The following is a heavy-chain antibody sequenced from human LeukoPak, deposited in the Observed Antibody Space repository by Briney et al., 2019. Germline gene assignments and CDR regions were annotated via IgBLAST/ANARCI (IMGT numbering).Heavy chain of an antibody. V-gene: IGHV4-34*01. D-gene: IGHD6-19*01. CDR1: GGSFSGYY. Sequence: SETLSLTCAVYGGSFSGYYWSWIRQPPGKGLEWIGEINHSGSTNYNPSLKSRVTISVDTSKNQFSLKLSSVTAADTAVYYCASSAGTVDFNYWSQGTLVTVSS. CDR2: INHSGST. J-gene: IGHJ4*02. CDR3: ASSAGTVDFNY.